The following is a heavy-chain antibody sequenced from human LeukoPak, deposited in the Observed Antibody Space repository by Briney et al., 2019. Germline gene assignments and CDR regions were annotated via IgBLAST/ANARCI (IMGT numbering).Heavy chain of an antibody. J-gene: IGHJ4*02. Sequence: GGSLRLSCEASGFTFSGYGMHWVRQAPGKGLEWVAVISYDGSNKYYADSVKGRFTISRDNAENSLYLQMNSLRAEDTAVYYCASGGHLDWWGQGALVTVAS. CDR2: ISYDGSNK. D-gene: IGHD3-16*01. CDR1: GFTFSGYG. CDR3: ASGGHLDW. V-gene: IGHV3-30*03.